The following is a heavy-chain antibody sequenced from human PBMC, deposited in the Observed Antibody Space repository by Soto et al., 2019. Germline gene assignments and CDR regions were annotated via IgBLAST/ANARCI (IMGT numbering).Heavy chain of an antibody. J-gene: IGHJ4*02. CDR2: ISGYNSNT. CDR1: GYSFSNYG. Sequence: ASVKVSCKASGYSFSNYGITWVRQAPGQGLEWMGWISGYNSNTNYAQKFEGRVRMTKDTTRSTAYLQWSSLKASDSAMYYCARSKRTVDFDYWGQGTLVTVSS. CDR3: ARSKRTVDFDY. V-gene: IGHV1-18*01. D-gene: IGHD4-17*01.